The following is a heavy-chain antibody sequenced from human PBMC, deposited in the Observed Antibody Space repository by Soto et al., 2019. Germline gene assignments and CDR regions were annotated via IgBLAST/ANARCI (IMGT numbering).Heavy chain of an antibody. Sequence: PGESLKISCKGSGYSFTSYWIGWVRQMPGKGLEWMGIIYPGDSDTRYSPYFQGQVTISADKSISTAYLQWSSLKASDIAMYYCARHTQDYYYYMDVWGKGTTVTVSS. CDR2: IYPGDSDT. CDR1: GYSFTSYW. CDR3: ARHTQDYYYYMDV. V-gene: IGHV5-51*01. J-gene: IGHJ6*03.